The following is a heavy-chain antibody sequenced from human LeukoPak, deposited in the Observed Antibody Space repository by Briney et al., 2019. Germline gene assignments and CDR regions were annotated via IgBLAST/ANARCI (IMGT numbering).Heavy chain of an antibody. CDR3: ARDPHEFSSGWSHFEY. CDR2: INPRGTAT. V-gene: IGHV1-46*01. Sequence: ASVKVSCKASGYSFTSHYMHWVRQAPGQGLEWMGLINPRGTATRYAESFQGRLTLTRDLSTSTAYMELRSLRSDDTAVYYCARDPHEFSSGWSHFEYWGQGTLVTVSS. D-gene: IGHD6-19*01. J-gene: IGHJ4*02. CDR1: GYSFTSHY.